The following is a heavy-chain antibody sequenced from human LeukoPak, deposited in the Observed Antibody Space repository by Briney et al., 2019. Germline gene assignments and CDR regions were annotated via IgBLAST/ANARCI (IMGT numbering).Heavy chain of an antibody. D-gene: IGHD6-13*01. J-gene: IGHJ3*02. CDR2: IYYSGST. CDR1: GGSISSYY. Sequence: SETLSLTCTVSGGSISSYYWSWIRQPPGKGLEWIGYIYYSGSTNSNPSLRSRVTISVDASKNQFSLKLNSVTAADTAVYYCAGAPPLLYSSSSLGAFDIWGQGTMVTVSS. CDR3: AGAPPLLYSSSSLGAFDI. V-gene: IGHV4-59*01.